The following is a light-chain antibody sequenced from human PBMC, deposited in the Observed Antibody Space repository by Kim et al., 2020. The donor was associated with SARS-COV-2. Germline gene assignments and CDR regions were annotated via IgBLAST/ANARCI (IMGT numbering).Light chain of an antibody. Sequence: SVSVGDRVTITCQASQDIRNYLGWYQQKPGKAPKRLIYDVSNLETGVPSRFSGSGSGTHFTFTISNLQPEDFAIYYCQQYQNLPRSFGQGTKLEIK. CDR3: QQYQNLPRS. CDR2: DVS. J-gene: IGKJ2*03. V-gene: IGKV1-33*01. CDR1: QDIRNY.